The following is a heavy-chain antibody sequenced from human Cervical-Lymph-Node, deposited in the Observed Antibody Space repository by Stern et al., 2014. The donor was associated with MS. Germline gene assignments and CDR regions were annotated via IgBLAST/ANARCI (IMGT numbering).Heavy chain of an antibody. CDR1: GFTFSSYG. J-gene: IGHJ4*02. CDR2: SAYDGNHK. Sequence: VQLVESGGAVVQPGRSLRLSCAASGFTFSSYGMHWVRQAPGKGLEWVTVSAYDGNHKSYAASVKGRFTISRDNSKNTLHLQMNSVTPDDTAIYYCARDYEDTSMLFDHWGQGTLVTVSS. D-gene: IGHD2-8*01. CDR3: ARDYEDTSMLFDH. V-gene: IGHV3-30*03.